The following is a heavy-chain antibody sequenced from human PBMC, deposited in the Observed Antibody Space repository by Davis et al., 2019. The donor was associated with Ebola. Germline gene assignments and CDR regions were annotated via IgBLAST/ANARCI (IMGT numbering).Heavy chain of an antibody. D-gene: IGHD6-13*01. J-gene: IGHJ4*02. V-gene: IGHV7-4-1*02. Sequence: ASVKVSCKASGYTFTSYAMNWVRQAPGQGLEWMGWINTNTGNPTYAQGFTGRFVFSLDTSVSTAYLQISSLKAEDTAVYYCASEASSSWYRYFDYWGQGTLVTVSS. CDR2: INTNTGNP. CDR3: ASEASSSWYRYFDY. CDR1: GYTFTSYA.